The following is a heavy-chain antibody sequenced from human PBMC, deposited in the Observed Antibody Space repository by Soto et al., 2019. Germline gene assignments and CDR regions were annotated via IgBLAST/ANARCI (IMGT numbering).Heavy chain of an antibody. D-gene: IGHD1-26*01. J-gene: IGHJ4*02. CDR2: ISAYNGNT. CDR1: GYTFTSYG. CDR3: ARDYVPGGSYYHRRDDY. V-gene: IGHV1-18*04. Sequence: SVKVSCKASGYTFTSYGISWVRQAPGQGLEWMGWISAYNGNTNYAQKLQGRVTMTTDTSTSTAYMELRSLRSDDTAVYYCARDYVPGGSYYHRRDDYWGQGTLVTVSS.